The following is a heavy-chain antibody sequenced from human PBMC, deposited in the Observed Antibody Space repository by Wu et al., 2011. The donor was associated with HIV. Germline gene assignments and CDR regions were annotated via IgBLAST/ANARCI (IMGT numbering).Heavy chain of an antibody. CDR3: ARASSSNDAFDI. CDR2: INPNGGAT. Sequence: QVQLVQSGAEVKKPGASVKVSCKASGYTFTSYDINWVRQATGQGLEWMGWINPNGGATNYAQMYQGRVTMTRDMSITTAYMELSGLRSDDTAVYYCARASSSNDAFDIWGQGTMVTVS. CDR1: GYTFTSYD. D-gene: IGHD6-13*01. J-gene: IGHJ3*02. V-gene: IGHV1-2*02.